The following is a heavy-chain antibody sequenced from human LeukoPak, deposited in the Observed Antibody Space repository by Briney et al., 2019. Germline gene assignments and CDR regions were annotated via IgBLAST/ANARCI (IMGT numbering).Heavy chain of an antibody. CDR1: GFTFSSYG. J-gene: IGHJ4*02. CDR3: ARGRGIENYIDY. V-gene: IGHV3-33*01. D-gene: IGHD1-7*01. Sequence: GGSLRLSCAASGFTFSSYGMHWVRQAPGKGLEWVAVIWYDGSNKYYADSVKGRFTISRDNSKNTLYLQMNSLRAEDTALYYCARGRGIENYIDYWGQGTLVTVSS. CDR2: IWYDGSNK.